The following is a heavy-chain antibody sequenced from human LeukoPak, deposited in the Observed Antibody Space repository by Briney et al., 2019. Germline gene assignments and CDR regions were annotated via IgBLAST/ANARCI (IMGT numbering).Heavy chain of an antibody. V-gene: IGHV1-8*01. D-gene: IGHD2-15*01. CDR3: ARGVRWIPGGTLGYCSGGSCYRGLEFDY. CDR2: MNPNSGNT. J-gene: IGHJ4*02. Sequence: ASVKVSCKASGYAFTSYDINWVRQATGQGLEWMGWMNPNSGNTGYAQKFQGRVTMTRNTSISTAYMELSSLRSEDTAVYYCARGVRWIPGGTLGYCSGGSCYRGLEFDYWGQGTLVAVSS. CDR1: GYAFTSYD.